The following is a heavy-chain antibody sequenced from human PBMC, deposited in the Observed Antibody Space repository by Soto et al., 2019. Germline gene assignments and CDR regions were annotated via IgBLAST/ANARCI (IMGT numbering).Heavy chain of an antibody. V-gene: IGHV1-69*02. D-gene: IGHD3-10*01. Sequence: QVQLVQSGAAVKKPGSSVKVSCKASGGTFSSYTIRWVRQAPGQGLEWMGRLIPILGIANYAQKFQGRVTITADKSTSTAYMELSSLRSEDTALYYCAATRKNMVRGVRLDYCGQGTLVTVSS. CDR2: LIPILGIA. CDR3: AATRKNMVRGVRLDY. CDR1: GGTFSSYT. J-gene: IGHJ4*02.